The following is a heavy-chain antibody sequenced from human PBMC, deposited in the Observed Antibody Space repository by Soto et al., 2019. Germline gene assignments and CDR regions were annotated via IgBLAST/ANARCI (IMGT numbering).Heavy chain of an antibody. J-gene: IGHJ5*02. D-gene: IGHD6-6*01. CDR2: IYPGDSDK. CDR1: WYSFTSYW. V-gene: IGHV5-51*01. CDR3: ARYGPASSSGQGLGVS. Sequence: PGGSLKISWKGSWYSFTSYWIGWGRPRPGKGLEWMGIIYPGDSDKRYSPSFQGQVTISADKSISTAYLQWSSLKASDTAMYYCARYGPASSSGQGLGVSWGQGTLVTVSS.